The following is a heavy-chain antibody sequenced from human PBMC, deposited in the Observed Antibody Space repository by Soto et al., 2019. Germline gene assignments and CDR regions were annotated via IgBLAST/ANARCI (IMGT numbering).Heavy chain of an antibody. Sequence: SVKVSCKASGFTFTSSAVQWVRQARGQRLEWIGWIVVGSGNTNYAQKFQERVTITRDMSTSTAYMELSSLRSEDTAVYYCAAPLRLGYGSDAFDIWGQGTMVTVSS. CDR2: IVVGSGNT. CDR1: GFTFTSSA. V-gene: IGHV1-58*01. D-gene: IGHD1-26*01. CDR3: AAPLRLGYGSDAFDI. J-gene: IGHJ3*02.